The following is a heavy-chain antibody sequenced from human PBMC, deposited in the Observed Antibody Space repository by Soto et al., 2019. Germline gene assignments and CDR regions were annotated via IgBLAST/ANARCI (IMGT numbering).Heavy chain of an antibody. CDR2: ISGSGGST. V-gene: IGHV3-23*01. CDR1: GFTFSSYA. CDR3: AKGVRITMIVVVALPIDY. Sequence: HPGGSLRLSCAASGFTFSSYAMSWVRQAPGKGLEWVSAISGSGGSTYYADSVKGRFTISRDNSKNTLYLQMNSLRAEDTAVYYCAKGVRITMIVVVALPIDYWGQGTLVTVSS. D-gene: IGHD3-22*01. J-gene: IGHJ4*02.